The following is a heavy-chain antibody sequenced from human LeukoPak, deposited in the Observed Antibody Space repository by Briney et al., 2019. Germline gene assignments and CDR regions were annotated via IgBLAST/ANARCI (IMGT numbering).Heavy chain of an antibody. J-gene: IGHJ5*02. CDR1: GGSISSGGYS. CDR3: ARGFDDILTGYYLPDGNWFDP. V-gene: IGHV4-30-2*01. CDR2: IYHSGST. D-gene: IGHD3-9*01. Sequence: PSQTLSLTCAVSGGSISSGGYSWSWIRQPPGKGLEWIGYIYHSGSTYYNPSLKSRVTISVDTSKNQFSLKLSSVTAADTAVYYCARGFDDILTGYYLPDGNWFDPWGQGTLVTVSS.